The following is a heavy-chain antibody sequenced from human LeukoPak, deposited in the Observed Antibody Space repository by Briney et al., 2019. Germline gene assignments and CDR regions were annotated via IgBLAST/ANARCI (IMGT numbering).Heavy chain of an antibody. Sequence: GGSLRLSCAAPGITLKNYALSWVRQAPGKGLEWVSAISGSATSTYYADSVKGRFTIARDNSKRTLSLQMNSLRAEDTAVYYCAAHASGSSFWEHWGQGALVTVSS. CDR2: ISGSATST. CDR3: AAHASGSSFWEH. D-gene: IGHD2-15*01. J-gene: IGHJ4*02. V-gene: IGHV3-23*01. CDR1: GITLKNYA.